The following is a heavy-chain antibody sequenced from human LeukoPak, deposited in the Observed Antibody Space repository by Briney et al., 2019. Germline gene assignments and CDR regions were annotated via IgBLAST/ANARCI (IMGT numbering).Heavy chain of an antibody. V-gene: IGHV3-23*01. CDR1: GFTFSSYA. CDR3: AKPGDYGSGSYNFFEYFQH. Sequence: PGGSLRLSCAASGFTFSSYAMSWVRQAPGKGLEWVSAISGSGGSTYYADSVKGRFTISRDNAKNSLYLQMNSLRAEDTALYYCAKPGDYGSGSYNFFEYFQHWGQGTLVTVSS. CDR2: ISGSGGST. D-gene: IGHD3-10*01. J-gene: IGHJ1*01.